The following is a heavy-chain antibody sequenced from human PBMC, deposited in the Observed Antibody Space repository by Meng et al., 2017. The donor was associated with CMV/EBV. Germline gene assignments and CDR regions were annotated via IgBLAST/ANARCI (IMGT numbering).Heavy chain of an antibody. J-gene: IGHJ4*02. Sequence: FTFSSYAMHWVRQAPGKGLEWVAVISYDGSNKYYADSVKGRFTISRDNSKNTLYLQMNSLRAEDTAVYYCAKWEDYDFWSGYPPGDDYWGQGTLVTAPQ. V-gene: IGHV3-30-3*02. D-gene: IGHD3-3*01. CDR2: ISYDGSNK. CDR1: FTFSSYA. CDR3: AKWEDYDFWSGYPPGDDY.